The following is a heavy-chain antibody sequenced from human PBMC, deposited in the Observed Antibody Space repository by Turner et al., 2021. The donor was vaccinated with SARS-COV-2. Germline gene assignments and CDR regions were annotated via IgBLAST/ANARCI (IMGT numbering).Heavy chain of an antibody. CDR3: ARRRSGYYYGSGSYRADDAFDI. CDR1: GFTVSSNY. D-gene: IGHD3-10*01. V-gene: IGHV4-59*08. J-gene: IGHJ3*02. Sequence: VQLVETGGGLIQPGGSLRLSCSASGFTVSSNYMSWVRQAPGKGLEWIGYIYYSGSTNYNTSLKSRVTISVDTSKNQFSLKLSSVTAADTAVYYCARRRSGYYYGSGSYRADDAFDIWGQGTMVTVSS. CDR2: IYYSGST.